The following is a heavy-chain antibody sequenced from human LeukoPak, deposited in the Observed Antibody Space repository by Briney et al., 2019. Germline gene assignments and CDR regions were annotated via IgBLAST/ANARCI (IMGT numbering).Heavy chain of an antibody. CDR1: GGTFSSYA. V-gene: IGHV1-69*05. CDR2: IIPIFGTA. CDR3: ASDSGWYDYYYYMDV. Sequence: SVKVSCKASGGTFSSYAIGWVRQAPGQGLEWMGRIIPIFGTANYAQKFQGRVTITTDESTSTAYMELSSLRSEDTAVYYCASDSGWYDYYYYMDVWGKGTTVTVSS. D-gene: IGHD6-19*01. J-gene: IGHJ6*03.